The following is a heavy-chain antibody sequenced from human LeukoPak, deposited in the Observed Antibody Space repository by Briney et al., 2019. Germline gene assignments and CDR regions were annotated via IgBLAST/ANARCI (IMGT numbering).Heavy chain of an antibody. J-gene: IGHJ3*02. D-gene: IGHD2-21*01. Sequence: SETLSLTCTVSGGSIVASDWWTWVRQIPGKGPEWIGEVFHTGSRNYSPSLKGRVTVSIDKYKSQFYLQLSSVTAADTGVYFCSRRNSLYDAFDIWGQGTLIAASS. CDR2: VFHTGSR. CDR3: SRRNSLYDAFDI. CDR1: GGSIVASDW. V-gene: IGHV4-4*02.